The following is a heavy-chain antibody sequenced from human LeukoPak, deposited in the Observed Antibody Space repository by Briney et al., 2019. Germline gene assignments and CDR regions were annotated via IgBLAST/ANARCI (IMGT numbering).Heavy chain of an antibody. V-gene: IGHV1-18*01. CDR2: INGYNGNT. J-gene: IGHJ5*02. Sequence: ASVKVSCKASGYTFINYGIGWVRQAPGQGLEWMGWINGYNGNTNYAQKLQGRVTMTTDASTSTAYMELRSLRSDDTAVYYCARDRSGSYSSWFDPWGQGTLVTVSS. CDR1: GYTFINYG. CDR3: ARDRSGSYSSWFDP. D-gene: IGHD1-26*01.